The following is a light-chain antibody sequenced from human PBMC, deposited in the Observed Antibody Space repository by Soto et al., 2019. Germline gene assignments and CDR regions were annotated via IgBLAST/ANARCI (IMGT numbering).Light chain of an antibody. CDR2: DAS. J-gene: IGKJ2*01. CDR1: QTISSS. V-gene: IGKV1-5*01. Sequence: EIQMTQSPPTLSASIGERVIITCRASQTISSSLAWYQQKPGQAPKLLIYDASSLESGVPSRFSGSGSGTEFTLTISSLQPDDFATYYCHQYKSHSPYTFGQGTKLEIK. CDR3: HQYKSHSPYT.